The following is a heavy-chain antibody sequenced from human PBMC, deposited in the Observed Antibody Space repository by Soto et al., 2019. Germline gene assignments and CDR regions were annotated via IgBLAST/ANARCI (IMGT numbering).Heavy chain of an antibody. CDR1: GGSIRSYY. CDR2: IYYSGAA. CDR3: GRGSGLNWFDP. V-gene: IGHV4-59*08. Sequence: SETQSLTCTVSGGSIRSYYWSWIRQPPGKGLEWIAYIYYSGAANYNPSLKSRVTISVDTSKNQFSLNLSSVTAADTAVYYCGRGSGLNWFDPWGQGTLVTVSS. J-gene: IGHJ5*02. D-gene: IGHD3-10*01.